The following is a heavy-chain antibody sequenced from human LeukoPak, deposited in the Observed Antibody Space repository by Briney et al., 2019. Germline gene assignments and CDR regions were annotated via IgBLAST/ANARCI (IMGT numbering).Heavy chain of an antibody. J-gene: IGHJ3*02. D-gene: IGHD2-21*01. V-gene: IGHV4-59*04. CDR2: IYHSGST. CDR1: GGSLSSYY. CDR3: ACGGKLDAFDI. Sequence: PSETLSLTCTVSGGSLSSYYWSWIRQPPGKGLEWIGYIYHSGSTYYNPSLKSRVTISVARSKNQFSLKLSSVTAADTAVYYCACGGKLDAFDIWGQGTMVTVSS.